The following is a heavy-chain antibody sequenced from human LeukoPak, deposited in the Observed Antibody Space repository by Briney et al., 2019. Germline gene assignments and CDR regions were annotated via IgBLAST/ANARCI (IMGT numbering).Heavy chain of an antibody. CDR1: GFSFSSFA. V-gene: IGHV3-23*01. CDR3: AKFNGHPTTNYYMDV. CDR2: IIDTGGAT. D-gene: IGHD3-10*01. Sequence: GSLILSCAASGFSFSSFAMTWVRPAPGKGLEWVSGIIDTGGATYYADSVKGRFTISRDNSKNTLFLQMNSLRAEDTAVYYCAKFNGHPTTNYYMDVWGEGTTVTVSS. J-gene: IGHJ6*04.